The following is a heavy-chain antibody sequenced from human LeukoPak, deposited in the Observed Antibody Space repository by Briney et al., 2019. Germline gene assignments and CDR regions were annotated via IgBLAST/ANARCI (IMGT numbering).Heavy chain of an antibody. CDR2: ISYDGSDK. J-gene: IGHJ4*02. Sequence: GRSLRLSCAASGFTLSNNGIHWVRQAPGKGLEWVAGISYDGSDKYYADSVKGRFTISRDDSKNTLYLQMNSLRAEDTAVYYCAKDRGHCSGGSCYYFDYWGQGTLVTVSS. CDR3: AKDRGHCSGGSCYYFDY. D-gene: IGHD2-15*01. V-gene: IGHV3-30*18. CDR1: GFTLSNNG.